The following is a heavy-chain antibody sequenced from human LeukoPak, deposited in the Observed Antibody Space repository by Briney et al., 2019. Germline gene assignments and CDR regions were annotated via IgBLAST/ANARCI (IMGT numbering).Heavy chain of an antibody. D-gene: IGHD2-2*01. CDR1: GGSIGPYY. V-gene: IGHV4-4*07. Sequence: PSETLSLTCSVSGGSIGPYYWSWIRQPAGKGLEWIGRIYTSGSTNYNPSLKSRVTMSVDTSKNQFSLKLSSVTAADTAVYYCARDHSSTSGVYFDYWGQGTLVTVSS. J-gene: IGHJ4*02. CDR3: ARDHSSTSGVYFDY. CDR2: IYTSGST.